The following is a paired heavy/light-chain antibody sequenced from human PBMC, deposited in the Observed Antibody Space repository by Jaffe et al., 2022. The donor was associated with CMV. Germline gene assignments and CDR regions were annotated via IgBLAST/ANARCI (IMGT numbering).Light chain of an antibody. Sequence: SYDLTQPPSLSVSPGQTATISCSGDMVGNNYANWYQQKPGQSPMMIIYQDVKRPSGSPERFSGSKSGKTATLTISETQATDEADYYCQAWDSTSGVVFGGGTKLTVL. CDR3: QAWDSTSGVV. V-gene: IGLV3-1*01. J-gene: IGLJ2*01. CDR1: MVGNNY. CDR2: QDV.
Heavy chain of an antibody. Sequence: EVQLVESGGGSVQSGGSLRLSCAAPRFPFSIYWMSWVRQAPGKGLEWVASIKQDGSEKYYVDSVKGRFSISRDNGQKSLFLQMNTLSVEDTAVYYCARRDTVLTVYGLTHAFDMWGQGVMVTVSS. J-gene: IGHJ3*02. CDR1: RFPFSIYW. CDR2: IKQDGSEK. CDR3: ARRDTVLTVYGLTHAFDM. D-gene: IGHD3-10*01. V-gene: IGHV3-7*03.